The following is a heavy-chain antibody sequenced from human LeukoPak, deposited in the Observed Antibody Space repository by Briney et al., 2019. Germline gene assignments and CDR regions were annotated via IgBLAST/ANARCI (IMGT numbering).Heavy chain of an antibody. J-gene: IGHJ4*02. D-gene: IGHD3-22*01. CDR2: ISYDGSNK. CDR1: GFTFSSYA. V-gene: IGHV3-30*04. Sequence: GRSLRLSCAASGFTFSSYAMHWVRQAPGKGLEWVAVISYDGSNKYYADSVKGRFTISRDNSKNTLYLQMNSLRAEDTAVYYCAKDPYYYDSSGYFYNPWGQGTLVTVSS. CDR3: AKDPYYYDSSGYFYNP.